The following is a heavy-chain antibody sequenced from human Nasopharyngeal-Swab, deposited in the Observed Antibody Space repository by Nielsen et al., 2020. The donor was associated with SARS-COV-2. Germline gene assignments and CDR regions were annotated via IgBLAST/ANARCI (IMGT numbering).Heavy chain of an antibody. V-gene: IGHV4-4*07. J-gene: IGHJ3*02. D-gene: IGHD2-2*01. CDR1: GGSISSYY. CDR2: IYTSGST. CDR3: ARDFRVVPAAEGGVAFDI. Sequence: SETLSLTCTVSGGSISSYYWTWIRHPAGKGSEWIWRIYTSGSTNYNPSLTRRATMSVDTSKNQFSLKLSSVTAADTAVYYCARDFRVVPAAEGGVAFDIWGQGTMVTVSS.